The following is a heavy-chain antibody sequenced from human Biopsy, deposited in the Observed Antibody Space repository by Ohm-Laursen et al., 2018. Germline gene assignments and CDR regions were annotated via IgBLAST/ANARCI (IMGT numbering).Heavy chain of an antibody. D-gene: IGHD3-9*01. V-gene: IGHV1-69*06. CDR3: ATKLTGYFHH. J-gene: IGHJ1*01. CDR1: EGTFSNYG. CDR2: NIPILGTG. Sequence: SVKVSCKAPEGTFSNYGVNWVRQAPGQGLEWLGGNIPILGTGNYAQKFQDRVTVAADTSTSTATMELRSLRSDDTAVYYCATKLTGYFHHWGQGTLVIVSS.